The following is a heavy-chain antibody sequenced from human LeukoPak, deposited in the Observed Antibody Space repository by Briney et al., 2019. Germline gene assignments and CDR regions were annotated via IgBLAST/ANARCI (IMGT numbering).Heavy chain of an antibody. CDR2: ISGSGGST. Sequence: PGGSLRLSCAASGFTFSSYAMNWVRQAPGKGLEWVSVISGSGGSTDYADFVKGRFTISRDNSKNTLYLQMNSLRAEDTAVYYCANGRADTVVTRLGGQGTLVTVSS. V-gene: IGHV3-23*01. D-gene: IGHD4-23*01. CDR3: ANGRADTVVTRL. J-gene: IGHJ4*02. CDR1: GFTFSSYA.